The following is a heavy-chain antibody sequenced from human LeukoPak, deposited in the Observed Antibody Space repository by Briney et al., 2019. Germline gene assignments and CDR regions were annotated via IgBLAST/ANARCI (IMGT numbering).Heavy chain of an antibody. J-gene: IGHJ4*02. Sequence: GASVKVSCKASGYTFTSYAMNWVRQAPGQGLEWMGWISAYNGNTNYAQKLQGRVTMTTDTSTSTAYMELRSLRSDDTAVYYCARDNPKDYRTNDYWGQGTLVTVSS. CDR2: ISAYNGNT. D-gene: IGHD1-7*01. V-gene: IGHV1-18*01. CDR1: GYTFTSYA. CDR3: ARDNPKDYRTNDY.